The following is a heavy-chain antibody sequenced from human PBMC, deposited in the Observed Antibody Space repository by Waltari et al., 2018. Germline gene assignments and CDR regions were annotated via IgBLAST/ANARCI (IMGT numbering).Heavy chain of an antibody. V-gene: IGHV1-8*02. D-gene: IGHD6-19*01. Sequence: QVQLVQSGAEVKKPGASVNVSCNASGYTFTSYYINWVLQATGQGLEWMGWMNPNSGNTGYAQKFQGRVTMTRNTSVSTAYMELSSLRSEDTAVYYCARGPRSSGWYYFDYWGQGTLVTVSS. CDR2: MNPNSGNT. CDR1: GYTFTSYY. J-gene: IGHJ4*02. CDR3: ARGPRSSGWYYFDY.